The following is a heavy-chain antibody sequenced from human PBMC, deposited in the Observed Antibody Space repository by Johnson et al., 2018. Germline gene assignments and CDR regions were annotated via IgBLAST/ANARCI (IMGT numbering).Heavy chain of an antibody. V-gene: IGHV1-69*01. CDR1: GDTFSSYA. J-gene: IGHJ3*02. Sequence: VQLVETGAEVKKPGSSVKVSCKAAGDTFSSYAVSWVRQAPGQGLEWMGGIIPIFATTNYAENFQGRLTITRGESWTTSYMERRSLTSEDTAVNYCARAQGYGVPSNSLDIWGQGTMVTVS. CDR2: IIPIFATT. D-gene: IGHD4-17*01. CDR3: ARAQGYGVPSNSLDI.